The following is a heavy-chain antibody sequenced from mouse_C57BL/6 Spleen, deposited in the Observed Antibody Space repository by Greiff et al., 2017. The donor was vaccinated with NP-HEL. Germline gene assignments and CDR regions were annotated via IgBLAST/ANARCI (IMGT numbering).Heavy chain of an antibody. V-gene: IGHV1-42*01. CDR1: GYSFTGYY. D-gene: IGHD6-1*01. Sequence: VQLKESGPELVKPGASVKISCKASGYSFTGYYMNWVKQSPEKSLEWIGEINPSTGGTTYNQKFKAKATLTVDKSSSTAYMQLKSLTSEDSAFYYCARNGNRGDYFDYWGQGTTLTVSS. CDR3: ARNGNRGDYFDY. J-gene: IGHJ2*01. CDR2: INPSTGGT.